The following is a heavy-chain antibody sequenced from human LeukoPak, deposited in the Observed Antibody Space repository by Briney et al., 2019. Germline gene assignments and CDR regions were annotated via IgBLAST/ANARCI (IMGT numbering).Heavy chain of an antibody. CDR1: GFTFSSYA. Sequence: GGSLRLSCAASGFTFSSYAMSWVRQAPGKGLEWVAVISYDGNNRYSADSVKGRFTISRDNSKDTLYLQMNSLRAEDTAVYYCAEDQDIAAADYYFDYWGQGTLVTVSS. J-gene: IGHJ4*02. CDR2: ISYDGNNR. V-gene: IGHV3-30*18. D-gene: IGHD6-13*01. CDR3: AEDQDIAAADYYFDY.